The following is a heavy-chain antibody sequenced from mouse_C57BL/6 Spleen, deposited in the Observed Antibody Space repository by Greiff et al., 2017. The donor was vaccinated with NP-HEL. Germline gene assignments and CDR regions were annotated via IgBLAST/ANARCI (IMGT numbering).Heavy chain of an antibody. CDR1: GYTFTSYW. CDR2: IYPSDSET. D-gene: IGHD2-1*01. V-gene: IGHV1-61*01. J-gene: IGHJ4*01. Sequence: QVQLQQPGAELVRPGSSVKLSCKASGYTFTSYWMDWVKQRPGQGLEWIGNIYPSDSETHYNQKFKDKATLTVDKSSSTAYMQLSSLTSEDSAVYYCARVYYGNYGAMDYWGQGTSVTVSS. CDR3: ARVYYGNYGAMDY.